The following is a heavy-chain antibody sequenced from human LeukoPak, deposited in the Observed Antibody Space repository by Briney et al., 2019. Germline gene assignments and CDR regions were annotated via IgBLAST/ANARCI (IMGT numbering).Heavy chain of an antibody. CDR3: ASLVGATTFYAFDI. D-gene: IGHD1-26*01. Sequence: SETLSLTCTVSGGSISSYYWSWIRQPPGEGLEWIGYIYYSGSTNYNPSLKSRVTISVDTSKNQFSLKLSSVTAADTAVYYCASLVGATTFYAFDIWGQGTMVTVSS. V-gene: IGHV4-59*01. CDR1: GGSISSYY. CDR2: IYYSGST. J-gene: IGHJ3*02.